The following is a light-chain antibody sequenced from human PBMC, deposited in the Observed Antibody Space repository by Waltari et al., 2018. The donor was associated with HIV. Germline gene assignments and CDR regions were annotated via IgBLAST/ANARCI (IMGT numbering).Light chain of an antibody. V-gene: IGLV1-47*01. Sequence: TQSPSASGAPGQRVTLTCSAVTSNIASDSIYSYQQVPGTAPKLLIFRGDQRPSGVPDRFSGSKSGASSSLAISGLQSDDEADYYCAAWTDIMSGWLFGGGTKLTFL. CDR3: AAWTDIMSGWL. CDR1: TSNIASDS. J-gene: IGLJ3*02. CDR2: RGD.